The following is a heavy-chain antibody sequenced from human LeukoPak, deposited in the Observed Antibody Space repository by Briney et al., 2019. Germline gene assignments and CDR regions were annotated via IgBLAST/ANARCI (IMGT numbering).Heavy chain of an antibody. CDR2: ISGSGGST. J-gene: IGHJ4*02. CDR1: GFTFSSYA. CDR3: AKNSVYYDSSGYHYFVY. V-gene: IGHV3-23*01. D-gene: IGHD3-22*01. Sequence: PGGSLRLSCAASGFTFSSYAMSWVRQAPGKGLEWVSAISGSGGSTYYADSVKGRFTISRDNSKNTLYLQMNSLRAEDTAVYYCAKNSVYYDSSGYHYFVYWGQGTLVTVSS.